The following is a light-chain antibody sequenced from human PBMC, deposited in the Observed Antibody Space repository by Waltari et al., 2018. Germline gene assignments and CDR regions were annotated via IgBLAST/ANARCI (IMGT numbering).Light chain of an antibody. J-gene: IGKJ3*01. CDR1: QSISSY. V-gene: IGKV1-39*01. CDR2: AAS. CDR3: QQSHSTPFT. Sequence: DIQMTQSPSSLSASVGDRVTITCRASQSISSYLNWYQQKPGKAPKVLIYAASSLQSGVPSRFSGSGSGELYTLTISSLQPEDFATYYCQQSHSTPFTFGPGTKVDIK.